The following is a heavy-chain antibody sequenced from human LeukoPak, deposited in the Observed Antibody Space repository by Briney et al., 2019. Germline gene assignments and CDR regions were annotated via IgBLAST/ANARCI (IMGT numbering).Heavy chain of an antibody. D-gene: IGHD1-26*01. Sequence: PSETLSLTCTVSGGSISSYYWSWIRQPPGKGLEWIGYIYYSGSTNYNPSLKSRVTTSVDTSKNQFSLKLSSVTAADTAVYYCARDRVVGAPGAFDIWGQGTMVTVSS. CDR2: IYYSGST. CDR1: GGSISSYY. V-gene: IGHV4-59*01. J-gene: IGHJ3*02. CDR3: ARDRVVGAPGAFDI.